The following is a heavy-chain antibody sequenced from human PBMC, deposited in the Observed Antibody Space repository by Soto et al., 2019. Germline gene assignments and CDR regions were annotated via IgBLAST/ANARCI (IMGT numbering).Heavy chain of an antibody. Sequence: GGSLRPSCAASGFTFSTYWMHWVRQGPEKGLVWVSRINSDGSSTSYADSVKGRFTISRDNAKNTLYLQMNSLRAEDTAVYYCARDGEISAGSPDYWGQGTLVTVSS. CDR3: ARDGEISAGSPDY. CDR2: INSDGSST. CDR1: GFTFSTYW. J-gene: IGHJ4*02. V-gene: IGHV3-74*01.